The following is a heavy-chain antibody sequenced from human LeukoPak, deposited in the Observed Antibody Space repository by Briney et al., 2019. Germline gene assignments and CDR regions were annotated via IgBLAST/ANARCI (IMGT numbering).Heavy chain of an antibody. CDR1: GFTVSSNY. CDR2: TYSGGST. Sequence: GGSLRLSCAASGFTVSSNYMSWVRQAPGKGLEWVSVTYSGGSTYYAGTVRGRFTMSRDNSKMTLYLKMNSPRAEAKAVYYCAREVFDGDLDYWGQGTLVTVSS. D-gene: IGHD4-17*01. CDR3: AREVFDGDLDY. V-gene: IGHV3-53*01. J-gene: IGHJ4*02.